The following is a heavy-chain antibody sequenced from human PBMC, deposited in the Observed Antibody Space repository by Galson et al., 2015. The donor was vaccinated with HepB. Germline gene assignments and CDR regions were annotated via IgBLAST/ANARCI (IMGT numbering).Heavy chain of an antibody. CDR2: IKQDGSEK. J-gene: IGHJ4*02. CDR1: GFTFSSYW. CDR3: ARDQTDIVVVPAAILVFDY. D-gene: IGHD2-2*01. V-gene: IGHV3-7*01. Sequence: SLRLSCAASGFTFSSYWMSWVRQAPGKGLEWVANIKQDGSEKYYVDSVKGRFTISRDNAKNSLYLQMNSLRAEDTAVYYCARDQTDIVVVPAAILVFDYWGQGTLVTVSS.